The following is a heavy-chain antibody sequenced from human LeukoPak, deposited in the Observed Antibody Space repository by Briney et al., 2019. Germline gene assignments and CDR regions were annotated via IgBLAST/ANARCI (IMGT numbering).Heavy chain of an antibody. J-gene: IGHJ4*02. Sequence: GGSLRLSCAASGFSFSFYGMHCVRKAPGKGLEWVAVISEDGTKKNYAESVKGRFTISRDNSNNTLYLQMNSLRAEDTAVYYCAKDRETTSSGTFGNWGQGTLVTVSS. V-gene: IGHV3-30*18. CDR2: ISEDGTKK. CDR3: AKDRETTSSGTFGN. D-gene: IGHD6-13*01. CDR1: GFSFSFYG.